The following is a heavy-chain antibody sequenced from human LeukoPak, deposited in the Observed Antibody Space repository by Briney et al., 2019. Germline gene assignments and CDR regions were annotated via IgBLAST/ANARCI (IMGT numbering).Heavy chain of an antibody. Sequence: GGSLRLSCAASGFTFSDYYMSWFRQAPGKGLEWVTFIQYDGSKKYYADSVKGRFTISRDNAKNTLYLQMNSLRAEDTAVYYCARDRYGDDDFDYWGQGTLVTVSS. CDR1: GFTFSDYY. V-gene: IGHV3-30*02. CDR3: ARDRYGDDDFDY. CDR2: IQYDGSKK. D-gene: IGHD4-17*01. J-gene: IGHJ4*02.